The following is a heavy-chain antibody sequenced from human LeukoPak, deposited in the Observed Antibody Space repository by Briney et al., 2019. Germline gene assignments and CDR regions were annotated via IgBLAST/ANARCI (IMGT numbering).Heavy chain of an antibody. V-gene: IGHV4-4*07. J-gene: IGHJ4*02. CDR1: GGSISSYY. D-gene: IGHD3-22*01. CDR2: IYTSGST. Sequence: SETLSLTCTVSGGSISSYYWSWIRQPAGKGLEWIGRIYTSGSTNYNPSLKSRVTMSEDTSKNQFSLKLSSVTAADTAVYYCARDYYDSSGYYYSDYWGQGTLVTVSS. CDR3: ARDYYDSSGYYYSDY.